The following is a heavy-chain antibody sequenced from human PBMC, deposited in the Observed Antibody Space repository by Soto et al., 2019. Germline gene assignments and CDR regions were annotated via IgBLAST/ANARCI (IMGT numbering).Heavy chain of an antibody. V-gene: IGHV3-74*01. CDR3: AKRGVDTFGLSY. CDR2: INTDGSST. J-gene: IGHJ4*02. Sequence: EVQLVESGGGLVQPGGSLRLSCAVSGFTFSSFWMHWVRQAPGEGLVWVSHINTDGSSTSYADSVKGRFTISRDNAKNTLDLQMNSLRVEDTAMYYCAKRGVDTFGLSYWGQGTLVTVSS. D-gene: IGHD3-10*01. CDR1: GFTFSSFW.